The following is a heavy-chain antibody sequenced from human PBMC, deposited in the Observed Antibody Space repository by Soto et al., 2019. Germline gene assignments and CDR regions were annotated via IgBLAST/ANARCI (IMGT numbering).Heavy chain of an antibody. CDR3: ARGPNGWYGYDY. CDR1: GFTFRSSW. Sequence: EVQLVESGGGLVQPGGSLRLSCVASGFTFRSSWMHWVRQAQGRGLVWVSRINSDATTKNYAEYAKGRFTNARDNAENTLYLQIDSPTAEDTVVYYSARGPNGWYGYDYWGQGTLLTVSS. CDR2: INSDATTK. V-gene: IGHV3-74*01. J-gene: IGHJ4*02. D-gene: IGHD6-19*01.